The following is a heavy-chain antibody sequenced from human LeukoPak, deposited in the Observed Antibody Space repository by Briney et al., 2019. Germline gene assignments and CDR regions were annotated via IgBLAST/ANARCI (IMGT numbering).Heavy chain of an antibody. D-gene: IGHD3-16*01. CDR3: ARDGGTYYYYYYMDV. V-gene: IGHV3-48*03. Sequence: PGGSLRLSCAASGFTFSSFDMNWVRQAPGKGLEWLSYISNSGSTMYYADSVKGRFTVSRDNAKNSLYLQMNSLRAEDTAVYYCARDGGTYYYYYYMDVWGKGTTVTVSS. CDR1: GFTFSSFD. J-gene: IGHJ6*03. CDR2: ISNSGSTM.